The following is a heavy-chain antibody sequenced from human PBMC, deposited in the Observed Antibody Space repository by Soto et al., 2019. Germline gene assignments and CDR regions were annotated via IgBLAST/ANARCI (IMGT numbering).Heavy chain of an antibody. Sequence: EVQVLESGGGLVQPGGSLRLSCAASGFTFSLCAMSWVRQAPGKGLEWVSSMRSSGGDTYYADSVRGRFTISRDDSKNPLYLQMNSLRVEDTALYYCAKGHSNSYYYFELWGQGTLVTVSS. CDR2: MRSSGGDT. CDR3: AKGHSNSYYYFEL. V-gene: IGHV3-23*01. D-gene: IGHD5-12*01. J-gene: IGHJ4*02. CDR1: GFTFSLCA.